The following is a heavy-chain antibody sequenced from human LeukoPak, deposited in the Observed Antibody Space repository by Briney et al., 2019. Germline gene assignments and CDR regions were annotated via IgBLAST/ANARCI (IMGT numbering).Heavy chain of an antibody. CDR3: ARAGNTGSYSYYFDS. CDR2: ITSSSSYI. Sequence: GGSLRLSCAASGFTFNIYRMNWVRQAPGKGLEWVPSITSSSSYIYYADSVQGRFTISRDNAKNSLYLQMNSLRAEDTAVYYCARAGNTGSYSYYFDSWGQGTLVTVSS. CDR1: GFTFNIYR. J-gene: IGHJ4*02. V-gene: IGHV3-21*01. D-gene: IGHD1-26*01.